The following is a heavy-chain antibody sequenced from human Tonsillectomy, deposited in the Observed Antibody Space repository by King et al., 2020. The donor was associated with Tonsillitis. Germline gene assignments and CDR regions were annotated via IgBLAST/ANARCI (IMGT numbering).Heavy chain of an antibody. D-gene: IGHD3-10*01. V-gene: IGHV3-48*01. Sequence: VQLVESGGGLVQPGGSLRLSCAASGFTFSSYSMNWVRPAPGKGLEWVSYISSSSSTIYYADSVKGRVTISRDNAKNSLYLQMNSLRAEDTAVYYCAGLWFGELDAFDIWGQGTMVTVSS. CDR2: ISSSSSTI. J-gene: IGHJ3*02. CDR1: GFTFSSYS. CDR3: AGLWFGELDAFDI.